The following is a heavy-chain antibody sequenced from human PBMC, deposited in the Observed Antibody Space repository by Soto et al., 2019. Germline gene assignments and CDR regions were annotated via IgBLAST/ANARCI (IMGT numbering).Heavy chain of an antibody. V-gene: IGHV4-39*01. CDR3: ASRNHSSSWYGYYYYGMDV. CDR1: GGSISSSSYY. CDR2: IYYSGST. J-gene: IGHJ6*02. Sequence: SETLSLTCTVSGGSISSSSYYWGWIRQPPGEGLEWIGSIYYSGSTYYNPSLKSRVTISVDTSKNQFSLKLSSVTAADTAVYYCASRNHSSSWYGYYYYGMDVWGQGTTVTV. D-gene: IGHD6-13*01.